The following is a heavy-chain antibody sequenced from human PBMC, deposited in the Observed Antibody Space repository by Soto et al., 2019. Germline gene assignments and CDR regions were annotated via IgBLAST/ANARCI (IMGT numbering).Heavy chain of an antibody. D-gene: IGHD2-15*01. J-gene: IGHJ3*02. CDR3: ATVIYCSGGSWSSNAGAFDI. V-gene: IGHV1-3*01. Sequence: ASVKVSCKAIGYTFSNFAVHWMRQSPGQSLEWMGWINPGNGDTQYSRNFQGRVTMTRDTSTDTAYMELSSLGSEDTAVYYCATVIYCSGGSWSSNAGAFDIWGQGTMVTVSS. CDR1: GYTFSNFA. CDR2: INPGNGDT.